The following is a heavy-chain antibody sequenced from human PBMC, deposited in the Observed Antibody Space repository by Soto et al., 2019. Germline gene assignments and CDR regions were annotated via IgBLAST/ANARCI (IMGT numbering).Heavy chain of an antibody. CDR3: AHRLRSSNGWGTFDY. CDR1: GFSFSSSGVE. CDR2: IWWDDDK. Sequence: QITLKESGPTRVEPTQTLTLTCTFSGFSFSSSGVEVGGIRQPPGKALEWVAFIWWDDDKRYRPSLKSRLTSTKDTYKNQVVLTMTNMDPVDTGTYYGAHRLRSSNGWGTFDYWGQGIVVTVSS. D-gene: IGHD3-16*01. J-gene: IGHJ4*02. V-gene: IGHV2-5*02.